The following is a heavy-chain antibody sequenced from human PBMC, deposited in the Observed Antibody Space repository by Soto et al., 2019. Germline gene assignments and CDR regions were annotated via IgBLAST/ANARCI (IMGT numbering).Heavy chain of an antibody. CDR1: GGSVNSPNW. Sequence: QVQLQQSGPGLVKPSGTLSLTCAVSGGSVNSPNWWNWVRQPPGKGLEWIGEMHHSGSSNYNASLKSRLTLSVYNSKNELSLNLNSVTAADKAVYYCGRANTSVHLTDSWGQGTLVTVSS. CDR2: MHHSGSS. J-gene: IGHJ4*02. D-gene: IGHD2-2*01. CDR3: GRANTSVHLTDS. V-gene: IGHV4-4*02.